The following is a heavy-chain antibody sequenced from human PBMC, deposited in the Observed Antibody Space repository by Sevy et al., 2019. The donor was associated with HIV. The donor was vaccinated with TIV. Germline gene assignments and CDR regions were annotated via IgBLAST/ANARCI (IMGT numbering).Heavy chain of an antibody. J-gene: IGHJ6*02. CDR3: ARQMKQSHYYYGMDV. Sequence: ASVKVYCKASGGTFSSYAISWVRQAPGQGLEWMGGIIPIFGTANYAQKFQGRVTITADESTSTAYMELSSLRSEDTAVYYCARQMKQSHYYYGMDVWGQGTTVTVSS. D-gene: IGHD6-19*01. V-gene: IGHV1-69*13. CDR2: IIPIFGTA. CDR1: GGTFSSYA.